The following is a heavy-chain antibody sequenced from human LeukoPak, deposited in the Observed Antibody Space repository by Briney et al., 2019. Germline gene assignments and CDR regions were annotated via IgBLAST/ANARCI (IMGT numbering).Heavy chain of an antibody. V-gene: IGHV1-18*01. CDR2: ISAYNGNT. CDR3: ATGGSSWPFDY. J-gene: IGHJ4*02. Sequence: GASVKVSCKASGYTFTTYGISWVRQAPGQGLEWLGWISAYNGNTNYAQNLQGRVTVTTDTSTSTAYMELRSLRSDDTAVYYCATGGSSWPFDYWGQGTVVTVSS. CDR1: GYTFTTYG. D-gene: IGHD6-13*01.